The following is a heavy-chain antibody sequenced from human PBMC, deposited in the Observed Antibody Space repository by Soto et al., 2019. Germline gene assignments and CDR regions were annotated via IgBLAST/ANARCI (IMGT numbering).Heavy chain of an antibody. V-gene: IGHV1-18*04. Sequence: AASGKVSCKASGYTFTSYGISWVRQAPGQGLEWMGWISAYNGNTNYAQKLQGRVTMTTDTSTSTAYMERRSLRSDDTAVYYCARDTAVAGFDYWGQGTLVTVSS. CDR1: GYTFTSYG. J-gene: IGHJ4*02. CDR2: ISAYNGNT. CDR3: ARDTAVAGFDY. D-gene: IGHD6-19*01.